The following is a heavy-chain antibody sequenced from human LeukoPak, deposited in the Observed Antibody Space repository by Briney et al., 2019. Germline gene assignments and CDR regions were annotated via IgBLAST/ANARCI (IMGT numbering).Heavy chain of an antibody. D-gene: IGHD5-18*01. V-gene: IGHV1-18*01. CDR1: GYTFTSYG. CDR2: ISAYNGNT. Sequence: SVKVSCKASGYTFTSYGISWVRQAPGPGLEWMGSISAYNGNTNYAQKLQGRVTMTTDTSTSTDYMELRSMRFDDTAVYYCASRGYSYGLGADYWGQGTLVTVSS. CDR3: ASRGYSYGLGADY. J-gene: IGHJ4*02.